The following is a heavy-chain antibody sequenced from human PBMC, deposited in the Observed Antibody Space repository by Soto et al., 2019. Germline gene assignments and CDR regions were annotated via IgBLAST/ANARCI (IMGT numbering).Heavy chain of an antibody. CDR1: GGSISSYY. CDR3: AVGPYCSGGSCYSWEYFQH. Sequence: SETLSLTCTVSGGSISSYYWSWIRQPPGKGLEWIGYIYYSGSTNYNPSLKSRVTISVDTSKNQFSLKLSSVTAADTAVYYCAVGPYCSGGSCYSWEYFQHWGQGTLVTVSS. J-gene: IGHJ1*01. CDR2: IYYSGST. D-gene: IGHD2-15*01. V-gene: IGHV4-59*08.